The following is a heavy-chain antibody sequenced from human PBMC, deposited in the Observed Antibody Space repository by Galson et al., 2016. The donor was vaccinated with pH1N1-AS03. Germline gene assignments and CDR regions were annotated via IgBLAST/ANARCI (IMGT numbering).Heavy chain of an antibody. V-gene: IGHV1-18*01. Sequence: SVKVSCKASGYTFTSYGITWVRQAPGQGLEWMGWISAYNGNTKYAQKFPGRVTMTTDTSTSTAYMELRSLGSDDTAVYYCAKVGGEGYNWYFYGMDVWGQGTTVTVSS. CDR2: ISAYNGNT. D-gene: IGHD5-24*01. CDR3: AKVGGEGYNWYFYGMDV. CDR1: GYTFTSYG. J-gene: IGHJ6*02.